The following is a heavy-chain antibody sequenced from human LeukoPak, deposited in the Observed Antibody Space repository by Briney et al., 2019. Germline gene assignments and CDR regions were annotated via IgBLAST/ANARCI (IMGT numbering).Heavy chain of an antibody. CDR2: IRRGTNSYTT. CDR1: GFTFSDYI. CDR3: TRDGGEGGNSAFDI. J-gene: IGHJ3*02. V-gene: IGHV3-72*01. D-gene: IGHD3-16*01. Sequence: GGSPRLSCAASGFTFSDYILDWVRQAPGKGLEWVGRIRRGTNSYTTEYAASVKGRFIISRDDSKNSVYLHMNSLKTEDTAVYHCTRDGGEGGNSAFDIWGQGTMVTVSS.